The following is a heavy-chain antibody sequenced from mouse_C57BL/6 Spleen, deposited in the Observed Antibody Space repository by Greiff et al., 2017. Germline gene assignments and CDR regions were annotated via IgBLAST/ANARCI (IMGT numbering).Heavy chain of an antibody. CDR3: SREGVRQFDY. CDR2: MYPGAGDT. Sequence: VQRVESGPELVKPGASVKISCKASGYAFSSSWMNWVKQRPGKGLAWIGRMYPGAGDTNYNGKFKGKATLTADKSYSTAYLQLSTLASEDYAVYFCSREGVRQFDYWGQGTTLTVSA. D-gene: IGHD5-1*01. J-gene: IGHJ2*01. CDR1: GYAFSSSW. V-gene: IGHV1-82*01.